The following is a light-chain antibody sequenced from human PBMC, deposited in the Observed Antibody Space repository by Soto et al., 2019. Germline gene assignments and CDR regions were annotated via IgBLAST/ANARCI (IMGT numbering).Light chain of an antibody. CDR2: DVN. Sequence: QSALTQPPSASGSPGQSVTISCTGTSSDIGAYNYVSWYQQHPGKAPKLMIFDVNQRPSGVPDRFSGSKSGNTASLTVSGLQAVDEADYFCSSYAGSSNLVFGGGTKLTVL. CDR1: SSDIGAYNY. CDR3: SSYAGSSNLV. J-gene: IGLJ2*01. V-gene: IGLV2-8*01.